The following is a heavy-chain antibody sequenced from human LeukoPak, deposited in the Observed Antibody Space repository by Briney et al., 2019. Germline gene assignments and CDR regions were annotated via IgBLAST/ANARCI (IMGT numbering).Heavy chain of an antibody. CDR1: GFTFDDYA. D-gene: IGHD3-22*01. J-gene: IGHJ3*02. Sequence: PGRSLRLSCAASGFTFDDYAMHWVRQAPGKSLEWVSGISWNSGSIVYADSVKGRFTISRDNAKNSLYLQMNSLRAEDMALYYCAKAGSSGYYFDAFDIWGQGTMVTVSS. CDR3: AKAGSSGYYFDAFDI. CDR2: ISWNSGSI. V-gene: IGHV3-9*03.